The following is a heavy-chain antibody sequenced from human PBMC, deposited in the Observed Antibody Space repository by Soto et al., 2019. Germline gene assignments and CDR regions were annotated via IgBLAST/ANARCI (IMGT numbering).Heavy chain of an antibody. CDR1: GFTFSSYS. D-gene: IGHD3-10*01. CDR2: ISSSSATI. CDR3: ARDYFGSGSSVGVLSKYHFDY. V-gene: IGHV3-48*01. Sequence: EVQLVESGGGLVQPGGSLRLSCAASGFTFSSYSMNWVRQTPGKGLEWVSYISSSSATIYYADSVKGRFTISRDNAKDSLYLQMNSLRAEDTAVYYCARDYFGSGSSVGVLSKYHFDYWGQGTLVTVFS. J-gene: IGHJ4*02.